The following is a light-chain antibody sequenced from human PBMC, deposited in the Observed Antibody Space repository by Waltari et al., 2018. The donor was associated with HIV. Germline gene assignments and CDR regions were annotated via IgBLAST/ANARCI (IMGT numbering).Light chain of an antibody. CDR1: QSVGRY. V-gene: IGKV3-11*01. Sequence: EVVLTQSPATLSLSPGERATLSCPASQSVGRYLPLYQQKPGQSPRLLIYETSNSSAGIPARFSGGGSATDFTLTISSVEPEDAAVYYWQQRRTWPPVTFGGGTRVEIK. CDR2: ETS. J-gene: IGKJ4*01. CDR3: QQRRTWPPVT.